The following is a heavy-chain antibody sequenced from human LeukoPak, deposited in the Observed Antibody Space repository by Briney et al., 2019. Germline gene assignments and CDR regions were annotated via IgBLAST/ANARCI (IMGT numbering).Heavy chain of an antibody. J-gene: IGHJ4*02. CDR1: GGSISNYY. D-gene: IGHD6-13*01. CDR2: IYNAATT. CDR3: ARVTTAWYEIGY. V-gene: IGHV4-4*08. Sequence: SETLSLTCAVSGGSISNYYWTWIRQPPGKGLEWLGFIYNAATTNYNPSLKSRVTISVDTSKNQFSLRLSSVTAADSAIYYCARVTTAWYEIGYWGQGALVTVSS.